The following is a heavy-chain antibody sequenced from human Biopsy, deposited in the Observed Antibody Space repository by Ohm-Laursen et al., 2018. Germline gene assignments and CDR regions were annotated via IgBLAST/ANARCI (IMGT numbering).Heavy chain of an antibody. J-gene: IGHJ6*02. CDR1: GFTFDDYG. V-gene: IGHV3-43D*04. Sequence: SLRLSCAAPGFTFDDYGMHWVRQAPGKGLEWVSLISWDGRTRYYADSVKGRFTISRDNSKNSLYLQMNSLRLEDTALYFCARAFRGQYFYYYYGMDVWGQGTMVTVSS. D-gene: IGHD3-9*01. CDR2: ISWDGRTR. CDR3: ARAFRGQYFYYYYGMDV.